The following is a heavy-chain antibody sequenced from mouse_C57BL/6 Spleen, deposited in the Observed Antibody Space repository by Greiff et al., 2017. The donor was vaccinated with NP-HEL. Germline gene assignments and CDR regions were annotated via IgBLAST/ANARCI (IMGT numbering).Heavy chain of an antibody. CDR1: GFTFSDYG. D-gene: IGHD2-1*01. J-gene: IGHJ1*03. V-gene: IGHV5-17*01. CDR2: ISSGSSPI. CDR3: ARGVYYGNYDWYFGV. Sequence: EVQLVESGGGLVKPGGSLKLSCAASGFTFSDYGMHWVRQAPEKGLEWVAYISSGSSPIYYADTVKGRFTISRDNAKNTLFLQMTSLRSEDTARYYCARGVYYGNYDWYFGVWGTGTTVTVAS.